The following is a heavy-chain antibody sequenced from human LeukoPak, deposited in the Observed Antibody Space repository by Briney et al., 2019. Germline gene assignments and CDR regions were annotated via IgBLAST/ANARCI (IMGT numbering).Heavy chain of an antibody. CDR2: ISSGNTI. CDR3: ARQSPFYYGRVKYYAIY. J-gene: IGHJ1*01. D-gene: IGHD3-10*02. Sequence: GGSLRLSCAASGFTFSDYYMSWFRQAPGKGLEWVSYISSGNTIFYADSVKGRFTISRDNAKSSLYLQMNDVRAEDTAVYYCARQSPFYYGRVKYYAIYWGHGTFVTVSS. V-gene: IGHV3-11*01. CDR1: GFTFSDYY.